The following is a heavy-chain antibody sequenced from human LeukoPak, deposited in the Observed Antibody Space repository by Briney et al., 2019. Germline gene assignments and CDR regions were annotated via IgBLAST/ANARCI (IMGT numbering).Heavy chain of an antibody. Sequence: GGSLRLSCAASGFTFSIYAMHWVRQAPGKGLEWVAFISSDGRIQYYAYSVKGRFTISRDNSKNTLFLQMNGLRNEDTAVYYCDPHDSASQFWGQGTLVTVSS. CDR1: GFTFSIYA. V-gene: IGHV3-30*04. D-gene: IGHD6-6*01. J-gene: IGHJ4*02. CDR2: ISSDGRIQ. CDR3: DPHDSASQF.